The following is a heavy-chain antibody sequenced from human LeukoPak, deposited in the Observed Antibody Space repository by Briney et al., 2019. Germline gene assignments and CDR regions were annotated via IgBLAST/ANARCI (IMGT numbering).Heavy chain of an antibody. J-gene: IGHJ4*02. CDR1: GGSISSGGYS. D-gene: IGHD1-14*01. CDR2: IYHSGST. V-gene: IGHV4-30-2*01. CDR3: ARGHDRSFDY. Sequence: SETLSLTCAVSGGSISSGGYSWSWIRQPPGRGLEWIGYIYHSGSTYYNPSLKSRVTISVDRSKNQFSLKLSSVTAADTAVYYCARGHDRSFDYWGQGTLVTVSS.